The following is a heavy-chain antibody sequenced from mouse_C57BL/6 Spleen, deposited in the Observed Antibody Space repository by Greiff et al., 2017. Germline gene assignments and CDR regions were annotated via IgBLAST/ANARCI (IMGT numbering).Heavy chain of an antibody. CDR3: ARDDGTASFDY. CDR2: INYDGSST. CDR1: GFTFSDYY. V-gene: IGHV5-16*01. J-gene: IGHJ2*01. Sequence: EVQLVQSEGGLVQPGSSMKLSCTASGFTFSDYYMAWVRQVPGKGLEWVANINYDGSSTYYLDSMKSRFIISRDNAKNMLYLQMSSLKSEDTATYYCARDDGTASFDYWGQGTLSQSPQ. D-gene: IGHD3-3*01.